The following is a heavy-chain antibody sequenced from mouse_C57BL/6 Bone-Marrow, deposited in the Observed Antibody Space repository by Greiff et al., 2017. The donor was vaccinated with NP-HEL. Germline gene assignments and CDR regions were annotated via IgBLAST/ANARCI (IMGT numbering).Heavy chain of an antibody. CDR1: GYTFTSYW. CDR3: ARAGIWSYAMDY. CDR2: IDPSDSYT. D-gene: IGHD1-1*02. V-gene: IGHV1-50*01. J-gene: IGHJ4*01. Sequence: VQLQQSGAELVKPGASVKLSCKASGYTFTSYWMQWVKQRPGQGLEWIGEIDPSDSYTNYNQKFKGKATLTVDTSSSTAYMQLSSLTSEDSAVYYCARAGIWSYAMDYWGQGTSVTVSS.